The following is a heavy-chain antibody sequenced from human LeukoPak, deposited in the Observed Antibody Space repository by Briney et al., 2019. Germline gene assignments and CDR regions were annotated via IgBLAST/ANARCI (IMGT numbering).Heavy chain of an antibody. J-gene: IGHJ4*02. CDR1: GFTFSSYA. D-gene: IGHD1-26*01. V-gene: IGHV3-23*01. Sequence: GGSLRLSCAASGFTFSSYAMSWVRQAPGKGLEWVSAISSSGGSTYYADSVKGRFSISRDNSKNTLYLQMNSLRAKDTAVYYCAKDTRGSYNNGRKYGCLREWGQGTLVTVSS. CDR2: ISSSGGST. CDR3: AKDTRGSYNNGRKYGCLRE.